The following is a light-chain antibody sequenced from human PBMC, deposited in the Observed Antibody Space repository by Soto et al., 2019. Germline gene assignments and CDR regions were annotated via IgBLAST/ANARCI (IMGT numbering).Light chain of an antibody. Sequence: ENVLTQSPGTLSLSPGERATLSCRASQSVRNSYLAWYQQKPGQTPRLLIYHASNRATAVPDRFSGSGSGTDFTLTISRREPEDFAVYYCQQYGDSPLTFGGGTKVEIK. J-gene: IGKJ4*01. V-gene: IGKV3-20*01. CDR1: QSVRNSY. CDR3: QQYGDSPLT. CDR2: HAS.